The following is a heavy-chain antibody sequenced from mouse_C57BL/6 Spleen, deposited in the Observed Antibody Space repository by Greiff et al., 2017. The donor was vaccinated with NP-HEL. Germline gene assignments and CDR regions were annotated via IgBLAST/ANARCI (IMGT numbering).Heavy chain of an antibody. CDR2: IDPSDSYT. CDR1: GYTFTSYW. D-gene: IGHD1-1*01. J-gene: IGHJ4*01. V-gene: IGHV1-50*01. Sequence: QVQLQQSGAELVKPGASVKLSCKASGYTFTSYWMQWVKQRPGQGLEWIGEIDPSDSYTNYNQKFKGKATLTVDTSSSTAYMQLSSLTSEDSAVYYCASITTPMDYWGQGTSVTVSS. CDR3: ASITTPMDY.